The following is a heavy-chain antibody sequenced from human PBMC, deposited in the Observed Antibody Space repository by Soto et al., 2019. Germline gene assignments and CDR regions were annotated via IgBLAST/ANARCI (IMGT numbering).Heavy chain of an antibody. D-gene: IGHD6-19*01. V-gene: IGHV3-23*01. CDR2: ISGSGGST. CDR1: GFTFSSYA. CDR3: AKDRIGGSSGWYDPYYFDY. Sequence: GGSLRLSCAASGFTFSSYAMSWVRQAPGKGLEWVSAISGSGGSTYYADSVKGRFTISRDNSKNTLYLQMNSLRAEDTAVYYCAKDRIGGSSGWYDPYYFDYWGQGTLVTVSS. J-gene: IGHJ4*02.